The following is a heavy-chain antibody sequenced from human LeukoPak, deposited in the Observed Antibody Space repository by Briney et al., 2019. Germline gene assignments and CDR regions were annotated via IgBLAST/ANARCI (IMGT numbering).Heavy chain of an antibody. Sequence: SQTLSLTCGISGDSVSSNSAVWSWIRQPPGKGLEWIGYIYYSGSTNYNPSLKSRLTISVDTSKKQFSLKLSSVTAADTAMYYCARQGGIAARQYYYGMDVWGQGTTVTVSS. CDR3: ARQGGIAARQYYYGMDV. CDR1: GDSVSSNSAV. CDR2: IYYSGST. D-gene: IGHD6-6*01. J-gene: IGHJ6*02. V-gene: IGHV4-59*08.